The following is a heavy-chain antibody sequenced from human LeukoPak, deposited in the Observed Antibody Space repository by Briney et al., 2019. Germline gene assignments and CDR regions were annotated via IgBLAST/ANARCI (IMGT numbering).Heavy chain of an antibody. CDR1: GYTFTGYY. V-gene: IGHV1-2*04. CDR3: AREKWSSSWYGLGADYYGMDV. D-gene: IGHD6-13*01. CDR2: INPNSGGT. J-gene: IGHJ6*02. Sequence: ASVKVSCKASGYTFTGYYMHWVRQAPGQGLEWMGWINPNSGGTNYAQKFQGWVTMTRDTSISTAYMELSRLRSDDTAVYYCAREKWSSSWYGLGADYYGMDVWGQGTTATVSS.